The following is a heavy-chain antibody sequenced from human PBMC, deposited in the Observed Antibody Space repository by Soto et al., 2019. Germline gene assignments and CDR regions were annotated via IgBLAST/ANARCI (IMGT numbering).Heavy chain of an antibody. CDR2: ISGSGGTT. V-gene: IGHV3-23*01. CDR1: GLTFRSYD. Sequence: EVQLLESGGGLVQPGGSQRLSCTVSGLTFRSYDMSWVRQAPGKGLEWVSGISGSGGTTSYADSVKGRFTISRDNSKNTLYLEMNRRRVVDTAVYYCAGDIVTGFWGQGTLVTVSS. CDR3: AGDIVTGF. J-gene: IGHJ4*02. D-gene: IGHD3-9*01.